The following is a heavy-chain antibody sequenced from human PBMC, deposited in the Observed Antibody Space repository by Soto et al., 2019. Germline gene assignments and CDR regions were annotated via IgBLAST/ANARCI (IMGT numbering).Heavy chain of an antibody. CDR2: IHAGDGNT. CDR1: GYTFTSYA. J-gene: IGHJ4*02. CDR3: ARGEWWLFDY. D-gene: IGHD2-15*01. Sequence: QVQLVQSGAEEKKPGASVKVSCKASGYTFTSYAMHWVRQAPGQRHEWIGWIHAGDGNTKYSQKVQGRVTITRDPSATTAQLELSSRRSEDTAVYYCARGEWWLFDYWGQGTLVTVSS. V-gene: IGHV1-3*05.